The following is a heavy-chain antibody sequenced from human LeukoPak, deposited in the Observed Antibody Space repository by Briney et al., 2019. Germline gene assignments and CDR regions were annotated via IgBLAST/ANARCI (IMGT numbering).Heavy chain of an antibody. V-gene: IGHV4-61*02. Sequence: PSETLSLTCILSGGSISSGSYYWNWIRQPAGKGLEWIGRIYTSGSTNYNPSLTSRVTISVDTSKNQFSLKLSSGTAADTAVYYCARRYPYGEYFDYWGQGTLVTVSS. CDR2: IYTSGST. D-gene: IGHD4-17*01. CDR3: ARRYPYGEYFDY. J-gene: IGHJ4*02. CDR1: GGSISSGSYY.